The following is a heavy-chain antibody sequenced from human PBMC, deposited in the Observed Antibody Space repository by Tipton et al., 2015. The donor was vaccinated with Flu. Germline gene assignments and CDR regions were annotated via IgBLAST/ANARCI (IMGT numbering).Heavy chain of an antibody. J-gene: IGHJ4*02. D-gene: IGHD6-13*01. Sequence: TLSLTCTVSGGSISSGSYYWSWIRQPAGKGLEWIGRVYTSGSTNYNPSLKSRVTISVDTSKNQFSLKLSSVTAADTAVYYCARGIYISSSWYVGRGDPNKNDYWGQGTLVTVSS. CDR1: GGSISSGSYY. V-gene: IGHV4-61*02. CDR2: VYTSGST. CDR3: ARGIYISSSWYVGRGDPNKNDY.